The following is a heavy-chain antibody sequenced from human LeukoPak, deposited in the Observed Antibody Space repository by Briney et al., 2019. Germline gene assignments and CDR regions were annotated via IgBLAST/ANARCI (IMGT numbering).Heavy chain of an antibody. J-gene: IGHJ4*02. CDR3: AKGVGSTGSYFDY. V-gene: IGHV3-30*18. D-gene: IGHD1-26*01. CDR1: GFTFSSYG. Sequence: GGSLRLSCAASGFTFSSYGIHWVRQAPGKGLEWVAVISYDGSTIYYADSVKGRFTFSRDNSKDTLYLQMNSLRADDTAVYYCAKGVGSTGSYFDYWGQGTLVTVSS. CDR2: ISYDGSTI.